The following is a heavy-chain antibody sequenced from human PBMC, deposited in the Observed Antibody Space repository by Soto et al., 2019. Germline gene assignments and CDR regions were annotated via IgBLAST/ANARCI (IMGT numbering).Heavy chain of an antibody. CDR1: GYTFTGYY. CDR2: INPNSGGT. Sequence: ASVKVSCKASGYTFTGYYMQWVRQAPGQGLEWMGWINPNSGGTNYAQKFQGWVTMTRDTSISTAYMELSRLRSDDTAVYYCARDFLGSYDFWSGYFYLGGMDVWGQGTTVTVSS. J-gene: IGHJ6*02. D-gene: IGHD3-3*01. V-gene: IGHV1-2*04. CDR3: ARDFLGSYDFWSGYFYLGGMDV.